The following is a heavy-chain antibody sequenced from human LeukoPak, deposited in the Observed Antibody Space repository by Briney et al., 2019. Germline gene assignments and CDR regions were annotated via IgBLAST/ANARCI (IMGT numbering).Heavy chain of an antibody. CDR2: VWSDGSTK. Sequence: GRSLRLSCAASGFTFSSYAITWVRQAPGKGLEWVGNVWSDGSTKNYGDSVKGRFTISRDNSKNTLYLQMNSLRVDDTAVYFCAKGGARPLDDAYDIWGQGTMVTVSS. V-gene: IGHV3-33*06. CDR1: GFTFSSYA. J-gene: IGHJ3*02. CDR3: AKGGARPLDDAYDI.